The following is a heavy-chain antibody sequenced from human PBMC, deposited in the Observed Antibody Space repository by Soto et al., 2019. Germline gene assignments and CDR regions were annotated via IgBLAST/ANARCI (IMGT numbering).Heavy chain of an antibody. V-gene: IGHV4-34*01. CDR3: ARRWRNGDYVLRCL. J-gene: IGHJ4*02. Sequence: SETLSLTCAVYGGSFSGYYWSWIRQPPGKGLEWIGEINHSGSTNYNPSLKSRVTISVDTSKNQFSLKLSSVTAADTAVYYCARRWRNGDYVLRCLGGQGTLVTVSS. D-gene: IGHD3-3*01. CDR1: GGSFSGYY. CDR2: INHSGST.